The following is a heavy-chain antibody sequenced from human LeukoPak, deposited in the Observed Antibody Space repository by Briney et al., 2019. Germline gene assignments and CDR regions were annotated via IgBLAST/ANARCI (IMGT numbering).Heavy chain of an antibody. Sequence: SETLSLTCGVYGGSFSGYYWSWIRQPPGKGLEWIGEINHRGSTNYNTSLKSRVTISVDTSKNQFSLRLSSVTDADTAVYYCARDGRDTSALYNPLRFDYWGQGTLVTVSS. CDR1: GGSFSGYY. CDR2: INHRGST. V-gene: IGHV4-34*01. D-gene: IGHD1-1*01. J-gene: IGHJ4*02. CDR3: ARDGRDTSALYNPLRFDY.